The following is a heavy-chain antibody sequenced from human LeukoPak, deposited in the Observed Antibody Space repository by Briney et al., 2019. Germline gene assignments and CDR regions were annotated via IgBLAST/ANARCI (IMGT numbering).Heavy chain of an antibody. CDR1: GGSISSGNYY. CDR3: AREPGYCTGGRCYGGWFDP. Sequence: SETLSLTCTVSGGSISSGNYYCSWIRQSPGKGLEWIGEISHSGSTDYNPSLKSRVTISVDTSKTLFSLKLSSVTAADTAVYYCAREPGYCTGGRCYGGWFDPWGQGTLVTVSS. J-gene: IGHJ5*02. V-gene: IGHV4-39*07. D-gene: IGHD2-15*01. CDR2: ISHSGST.